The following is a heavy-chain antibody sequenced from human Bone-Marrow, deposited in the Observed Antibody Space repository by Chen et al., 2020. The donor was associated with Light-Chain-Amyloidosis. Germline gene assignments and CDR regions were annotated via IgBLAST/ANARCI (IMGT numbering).Heavy chain of an antibody. D-gene: IGHD4-17*01. V-gene: IGHV3-30*18. CDR3: AKDLQTYGDYDYYYYGLDA. J-gene: IGHJ6*02. CDR2: ISYDGNNQ. Sequence: QVQLVESGGGVVQPGKSLRLSCAASGFTFRTYGMHWVRQAPGKGLEWVALISYDGNNQYYSDSVKGRFTISRDNSKNTVYLQMNSLRLEDTALYYCAKDLQTYGDYDYYYYGLDAWGQGTAVTVSS. CDR1: GFTFRTYG.